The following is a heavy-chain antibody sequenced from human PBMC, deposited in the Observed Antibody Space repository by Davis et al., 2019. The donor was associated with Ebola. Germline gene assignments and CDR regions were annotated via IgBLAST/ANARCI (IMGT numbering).Heavy chain of an antibody. CDR3: ARDLYLGSWNYYGMDV. Sequence: GGSLRLSCAASGFIFSIYSMNWVRQAPGKGLEWVSSISSSSSYIYYADSVKGRFTISRDNAKNSLYLQMNSLRAEDTAVYYCARDLYLGSWNYYGMDVWGQGTTVTVSS. J-gene: IGHJ6*02. CDR1: GFIFSIYS. D-gene: IGHD2-2*02. CDR2: ISSSSSYI. V-gene: IGHV3-21*01.